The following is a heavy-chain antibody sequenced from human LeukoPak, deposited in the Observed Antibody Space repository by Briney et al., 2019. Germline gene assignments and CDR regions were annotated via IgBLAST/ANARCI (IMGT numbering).Heavy chain of an antibody. D-gene: IGHD6-13*01. V-gene: IGHV3-7*03. CDR2: IKQDGSEK. CDR1: GFTFSVYW. J-gene: IGHJ4*02. CDR3: AKEDVSAAAGTDY. Sequence: GGSLRLSCAASGFTFSVYWMTWVRQAPGKGLEWVANIKQDGSEKYYVDSVKGRFTISRDNAKNTLYLQMNSLRAEDTAVYYCAKEDVSAAAGTDYWGQGTLVTVSS.